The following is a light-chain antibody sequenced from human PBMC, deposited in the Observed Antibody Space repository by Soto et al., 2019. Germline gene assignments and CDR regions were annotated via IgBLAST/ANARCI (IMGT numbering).Light chain of an antibody. J-gene: IGLJ2*01. CDR1: SSNIGAGYD. CDR2: GNS. CDR3: QSYASSLSGVV. Sequence: SVLTQPPSVSGAPGQRVTISCTGSSSNIGAGYDVHWYQQLPGTAPKLLIYGNSNRPSGVPDRFSGSKSVTSASLAITGLKAEDEADYYCQSYASSLSGVVFGGGTKLTVL. V-gene: IGLV1-40*01.